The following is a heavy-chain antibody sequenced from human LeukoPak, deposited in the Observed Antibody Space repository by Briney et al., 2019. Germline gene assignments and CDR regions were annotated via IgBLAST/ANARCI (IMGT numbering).Heavy chain of an antibody. Sequence: GGSLRLSCAASGFTFSSYGMHWVRQAPGKGLEWVAFIRYDGGNKYYADSVKGRFTISRDNSKNTLYLQMNSLRAEDTAVYYCAKVPAPWYFDLWGRGTLVTVSS. D-gene: IGHD6-25*01. V-gene: IGHV3-30*02. CDR2: IRYDGGNK. CDR1: GFTFSSYG. J-gene: IGHJ2*01. CDR3: AKVPAPWYFDL.